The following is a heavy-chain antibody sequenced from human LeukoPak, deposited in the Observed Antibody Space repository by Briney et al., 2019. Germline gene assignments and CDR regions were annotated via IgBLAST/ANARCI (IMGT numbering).Heavy chain of an antibody. J-gene: IGHJ4*02. CDR1: GRSFSGYY. D-gene: IGHD4-17*01. CDR2: INHSGST. Sequence: KPTETLSLTCDVYGRSFSGYYWSWIRQPPGKGLEWIGEINHSGSTNYNPSLKSRVTISVDTSKNQFSLKLSSVTAADTAVYSCARGRYGDYERYFDYWGQGTLVTVSS. CDR3: ARGRYGDYERYFDY. V-gene: IGHV4-34*01.